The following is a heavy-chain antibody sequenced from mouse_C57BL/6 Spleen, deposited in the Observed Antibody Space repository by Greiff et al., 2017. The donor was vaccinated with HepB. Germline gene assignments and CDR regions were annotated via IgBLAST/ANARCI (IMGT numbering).Heavy chain of an antibody. CDR2: INPYNGGT. J-gene: IGHJ2*01. Sequence: EVQLQQSGPVLVKPGASVKMSCKASGYTFTDYYMNWVKQSHGKSLEWIGVINPYNGGTSYNQKFKGKATLTVDKSSSTAYMELNSLTSEDSAVYYCAREIYYGNGGYFDYWGQGTTLTVSS. D-gene: IGHD2-1*01. CDR3: AREIYYGNGGYFDY. CDR1: GYTFTDYY. V-gene: IGHV1-19*01.